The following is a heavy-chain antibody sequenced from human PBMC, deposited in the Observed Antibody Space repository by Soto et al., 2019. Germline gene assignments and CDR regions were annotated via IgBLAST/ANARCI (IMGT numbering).Heavy chain of an antibody. D-gene: IGHD6-6*01. CDR1: GFPFSTYW. J-gene: IGHJ4*02. Sequence: EVQLVESGGGLVKPGGSLRLSCAASGFPFSTYWMHWVRQAPGKGLEWVSRISRDWRRTSYVDSVKGRFTISRDNAKNTLYLKMNRLRAEDTAMSYGARHHYALQVVQPEYCWGQGTLVSVAS. V-gene: IGHV3-74*01. CDR3: ARHHYALQVVQPEYC. CDR2: ISRDWRRT.